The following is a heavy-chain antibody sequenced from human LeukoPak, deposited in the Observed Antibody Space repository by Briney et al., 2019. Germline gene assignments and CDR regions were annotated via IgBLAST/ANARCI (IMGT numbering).Heavy chain of an antibody. CDR2: IFHTGST. D-gene: IGHD6-13*01. CDR3: AREGSIAAAGNPTRPMPANWFDP. Sequence: SETLSLTCTVSGYPLTLGYFWAWLRQPPGKGLGWIASIFHTGSTNYNPSLTSRVTTSVHTSKHQFSLKLSSVTAAYTAVYYCAREGSIAAAGNPTRPMPANWFDPWGQGTLVTVSS. J-gene: IGHJ5*02. CDR1: GYPLTLGYF. V-gene: IGHV4-38-2*02.